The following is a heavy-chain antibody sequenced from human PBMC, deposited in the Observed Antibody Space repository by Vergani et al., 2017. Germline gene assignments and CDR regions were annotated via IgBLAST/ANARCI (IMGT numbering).Heavy chain of an antibody. J-gene: IGHJ1*01. Sequence: EVQLVESGGGLVQPGRSLRLSCAASGFSFDDYDMHWVRQAPGKGLEWVSGISWNSGRIVYADSVKGRFTISRDNAKNSLYLQMNSLRDEDRGVYYCARISGGSAPYLHYWGQGTLVTVAS. D-gene: IGHD2-15*01. CDR2: ISWNSGRI. CDR1: GFSFDDYD. CDR3: ARISGGSAPYLHY. V-gene: IGHV3-9*01.